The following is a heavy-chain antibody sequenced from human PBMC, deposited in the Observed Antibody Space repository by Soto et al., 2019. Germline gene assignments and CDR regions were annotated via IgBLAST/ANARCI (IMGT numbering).Heavy chain of an antibody. CDR1: GGSISSYY. J-gene: IGHJ5*02. V-gene: IGHV4-59*01. D-gene: IGHD3-3*01. CDR3: ARDGPNDFRSGYYISHWFDP. Sequence: SETLSLTCTVSGGSISSYYWSWIRQPPGKGLEWIGYIYYSGSTNYNPSLKSRVTISVDTSKNQFSLKLSSVTAADTAVYYCARDGPNDFRSGYYISHWFDPWGQGTLVTVSS. CDR2: IYYSGST.